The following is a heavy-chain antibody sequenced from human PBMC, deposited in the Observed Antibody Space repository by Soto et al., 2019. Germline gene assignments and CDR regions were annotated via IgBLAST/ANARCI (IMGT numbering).Heavy chain of an antibody. V-gene: IGHV1-69*12. D-gene: IGHD1-26*01. CDR1: GGTFSSYA. Sequence: QVQLMQSGAEVKKPGSSEKVSCKASGGTFSSYAISWVRQAPGQGLEWMGWIIPIFGTAEYAQKFQGRVTITADESTSTAYMELSSLRSEDTAVYYCASHSGSSPEGRYYYGMDVWGQGTTVTVSS. CDR3: ASHSGSSPEGRYYYGMDV. CDR2: IIPIFGTA. J-gene: IGHJ6*02.